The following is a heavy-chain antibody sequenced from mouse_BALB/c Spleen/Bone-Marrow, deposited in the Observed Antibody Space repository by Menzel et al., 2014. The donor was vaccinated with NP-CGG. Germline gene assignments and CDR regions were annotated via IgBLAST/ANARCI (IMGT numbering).Heavy chain of an antibody. V-gene: IGHV14-3*02. D-gene: IGHD3-2*02. Sequence: EVQLQESGAELVKPGASVKLSCTASGFNIKDTYMHWVKQRPEQGLEWIGRIDPANGNTKSDPNFQGKATKTADTSSNTAYLQLSSLTSEDTAVYYCAREATYAMDYWGQGTSVTVSS. CDR1: GFNIKDTY. CDR2: IDPANGNT. J-gene: IGHJ4*01. CDR3: AREATYAMDY.